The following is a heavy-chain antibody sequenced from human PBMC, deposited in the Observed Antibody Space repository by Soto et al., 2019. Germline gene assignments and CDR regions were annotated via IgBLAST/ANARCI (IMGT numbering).Heavy chain of an antibody. CDR3: ARDFKRYSSSPGPLEY. Sequence: SETLSLTCKVSNTSITDDYWAWIRQSPGKGLEWIAFSRSSGNSAYNPSLKTRVRVSVDTSKKQVSLKLTSATAADTAVYYCARDFKRYSSSPGPLEYWGQGTLVTVSS. J-gene: IGHJ4*02. D-gene: IGHD6-6*01. V-gene: IGHV4-4*09. CDR2: SRSSGNS. CDR1: NTSITDDY.